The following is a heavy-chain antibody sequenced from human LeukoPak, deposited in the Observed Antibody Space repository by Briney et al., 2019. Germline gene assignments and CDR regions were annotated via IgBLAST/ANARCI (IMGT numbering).Heavy chain of an antibody. CDR1: GFTFSSYG. D-gene: IGHD4-23*01. V-gene: IGHV3-30*18. J-gene: IGHJ4*02. CDR2: ISYDGSNK. Sequence: PGGSLRLSCAASGFTFSSYGMHWVRQAPGKGLEWVAVISYDGSNKYYADSVKGRFTISRDNSKNTLYLQMNSLRAEDTAVYYCAKNYGGNSGTFDYWGQGTLVTVSS. CDR3: AKNYGGNSGTFDY.